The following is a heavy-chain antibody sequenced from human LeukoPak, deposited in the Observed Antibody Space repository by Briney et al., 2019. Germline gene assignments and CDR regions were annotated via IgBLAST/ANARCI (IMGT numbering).Heavy chain of an antibody. D-gene: IGHD2-15*01. CDR2: IRSKAYGGTT. CDR3: TRRKATGWNWFDP. Sequence: GGSLRLSCTASGFTLGAYAMSWVRHAPGKGLEWAGFIRSKAYGGTTEYAASVKGRFTISRDDSKSIAYLQMNSLKTEDTAVYYCTRRKATGWNWFDPWGQGTLVTVSS. J-gene: IGHJ5*02. V-gene: IGHV3-49*04. CDR1: GFTLGAYA.